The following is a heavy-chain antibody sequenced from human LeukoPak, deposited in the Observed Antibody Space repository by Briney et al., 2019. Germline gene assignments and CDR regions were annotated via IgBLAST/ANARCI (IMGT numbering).Heavy chain of an antibody. J-gene: IGHJ4*02. V-gene: IGHV3-21*01. CDR2: ISSGSSYT. CDR1: EFTFSTFS. CDR3: ARDPHLSLLWFGPVDY. Sequence: GGSLRLSCAASEFTFSTFSMNWVRQAPGKGLEWVSSISSGSSYTYYADSVKGRFTISRDNAKNSLYLQMNSLRAEDTAVYYCARDPHLSLLWFGPVDYWGQGTLVTVSS. D-gene: IGHD3-10*01.